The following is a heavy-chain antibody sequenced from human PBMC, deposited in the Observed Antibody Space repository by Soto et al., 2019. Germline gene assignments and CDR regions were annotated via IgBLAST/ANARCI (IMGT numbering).Heavy chain of an antibody. Sequence: QVQLVQSGGGVVQPGRSLRLSCAASGFTFSSYVTHWVRQAPGKGLEWVAVISHDGNNKYYADSVNGRFTISRDNSKNTLYLQMNSLTTEDTAVYYCAKGGPDCASTTCYLLVAFDIWGQGTMVTVSS. CDR2: ISHDGNNK. J-gene: IGHJ3*02. V-gene: IGHV3-30*18. CDR3: AKGGPDCASTTCYLLVAFDI. CDR1: GFTFSSYV. D-gene: IGHD2-2*01.